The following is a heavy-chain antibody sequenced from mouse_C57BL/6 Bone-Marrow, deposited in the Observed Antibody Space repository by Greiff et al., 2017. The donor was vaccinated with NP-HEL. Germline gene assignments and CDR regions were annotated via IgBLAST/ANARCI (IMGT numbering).Heavy chain of an antibody. CDR1: GFNIKDYY. V-gene: IGHV14-1*01. D-gene: IGHD2-1*01. CDR2: IDPEDGET. Sequence: VQLQQSGAELVRPGASVKLSCTASGFNIKDYYMHWVKQRPEQGLEWIGRIDPEDGETEYAPKFQGKATMTADTSSNTAYLQLSSLTSEDTAVYYCTTGGNYVWFAYWGQGTLVTVSA. J-gene: IGHJ3*01. CDR3: TTGGNYVWFAY.